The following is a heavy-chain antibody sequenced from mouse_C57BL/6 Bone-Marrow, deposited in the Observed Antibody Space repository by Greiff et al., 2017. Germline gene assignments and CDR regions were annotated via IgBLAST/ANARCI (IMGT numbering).Heavy chain of an antibody. V-gene: IGHV1-53*01. J-gene: IGHJ2*01. D-gene: IGHD2-12*01. CDR3: ARYYYSYWYFDY. Sequence: QVQLQQPGTELVKPGASVKLSCKASGYTFTSYWTHWVKQRPGQGLEWIGNINPSNGGTNYNEKFKSKATLTVDKSSSTVYMQLSSLTSEDSAVYYCARYYYSYWYFDYWGQGTTLTVSS. CDR1: GYTFTSYW. CDR2: INPSNGGT.